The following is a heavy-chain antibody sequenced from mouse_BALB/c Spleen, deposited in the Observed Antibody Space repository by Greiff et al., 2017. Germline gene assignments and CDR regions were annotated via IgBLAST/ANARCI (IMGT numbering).Heavy chain of an antibody. CDR2: IRNKANGYTT. V-gene: IGHV7-3*02. CDR1: GFTFTDYY. D-gene: IGHD1-2*01. J-gene: IGHJ1*01. CDR3: AIRHYYGYWYFDV. Sequence: EVQVVESGGGLVQPGGSLRLSCATSGFTFTDYYMSWVRQPPGKALEWLGFIRNKANGYTTEYSASVKCRFTISRDNSQSILYLQMNTLRAEDSATYYCAIRHYYGYWYFDVWGAGTTVTVSS.